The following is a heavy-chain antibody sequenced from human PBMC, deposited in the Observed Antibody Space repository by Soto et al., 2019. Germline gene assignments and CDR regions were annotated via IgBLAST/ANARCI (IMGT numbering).Heavy chain of an antibody. V-gene: IGHV3-30*02. Sequence: PEGSLRLSCAASGFSLSRYGMHWVRQAPGKGLEWVAVIWYDGSNKYYADSVKGRFTISRDNSKNTLYLQMNSLRAEDTAVYYCAKDVVVGATTGLGDYYYYYGMDVWGQGTTVTVSS. CDR2: IWYDGSNK. CDR1: GFSLSRYG. D-gene: IGHD1-26*01. CDR3: AKDVVVGATTGLGDYYYYYGMDV. J-gene: IGHJ6*02.